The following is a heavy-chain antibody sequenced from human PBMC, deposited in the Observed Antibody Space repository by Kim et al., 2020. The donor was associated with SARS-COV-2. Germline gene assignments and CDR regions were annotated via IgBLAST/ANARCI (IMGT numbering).Heavy chain of an antibody. V-gene: IGHV3-74*01. Sequence: GGSLRLSCVASGFTFSSYWMHWVRQAPGKGLVWVSRVNSDGSSTSYADSVKGRFTISRDNARNTLYLQMNSLRAEDTAVYYCASLSTGYVWGKFDYWGQGALLTVSS. CDR1: GFTFSSYW. J-gene: IGHJ4*02. D-gene: IGHD3-16*01. CDR3: ASLSTGYVWGKFDY. CDR2: VNSDGSST.